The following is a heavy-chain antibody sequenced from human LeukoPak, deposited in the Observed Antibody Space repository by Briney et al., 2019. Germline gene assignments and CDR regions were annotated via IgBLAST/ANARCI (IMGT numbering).Heavy chain of an antibody. J-gene: IGHJ4*02. V-gene: IGHV1-2*02. D-gene: IGHD4-17*01. Sequence: ASVKVSCKASGSTFTGYYMHWVRQAPGQELEWMGWINPNSGGTKYAQKFQGRVTMARGTSISTAYMELSRLRSEDTAVYYCARFGYGDPSNLSFDYWGQGTLVTVSS. CDR1: GSTFTGYY. CDR2: INPNSGGT. CDR3: ARFGYGDPSNLSFDY.